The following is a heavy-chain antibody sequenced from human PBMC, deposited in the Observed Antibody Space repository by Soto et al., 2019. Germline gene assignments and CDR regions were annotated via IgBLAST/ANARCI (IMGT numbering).Heavy chain of an antibody. CDR1: GFTFSSYA. CDR3: AKDRRKSSIVVVPAAKFG. J-gene: IGHJ4*02. Sequence: GGSLRLSCAASGFTFSSYAMSWVRQAPGKGLEWVSAISGSGGSTYYAGSVKGRFTISRDNSKNTLYLQMNSLRAEDTAVYYCAKDRRKSSIVVVPAAKFGWGQGTLVTVAS. V-gene: IGHV3-23*01. D-gene: IGHD2-2*01. CDR2: ISGSGGST.